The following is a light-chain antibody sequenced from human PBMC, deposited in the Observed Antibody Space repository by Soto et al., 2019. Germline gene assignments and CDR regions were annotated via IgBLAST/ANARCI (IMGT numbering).Light chain of an antibody. V-gene: IGLV1-47*02. CDR2: SNN. CDR3: AAWDDSLSGPWV. J-gene: IGLJ3*02. CDR1: SSNIGSNY. Sequence: QSVLTQPPSASGTPGQRVTISCSGSSSNIGSNYVYWYQQLPGTAPKLLIYSNNQRPSGVPDRFSGSKSGTSASLAISGLRSEAEADYYCAAWDDSLSGPWVFGGGTQLTVL.